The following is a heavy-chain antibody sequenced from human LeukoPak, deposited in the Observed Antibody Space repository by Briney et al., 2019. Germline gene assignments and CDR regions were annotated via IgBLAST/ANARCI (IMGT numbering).Heavy chain of an antibody. Sequence: TLSLTCTVSGGSISSGSYYWSWIRQPAGKGLEWIGHIYTSGSTSYNPSLQSRVTISVDTSNHEFSLKLTSVTAADTAVYYCARAGGSVGWYGTIDSWGQGTLVTVSS. CDR1: GGSISSGSYY. J-gene: IGHJ4*02. CDR3: ARAGGSVGWYGTIDS. D-gene: IGHD6-19*01. V-gene: IGHV4-61*09. CDR2: IYTSGST.